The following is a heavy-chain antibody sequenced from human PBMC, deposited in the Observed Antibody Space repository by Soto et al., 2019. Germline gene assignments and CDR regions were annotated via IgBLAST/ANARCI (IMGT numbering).Heavy chain of an antibody. D-gene: IGHD2-2*01. Sequence: GGSLRLSCAASGFTFSSYAMSWVRQAPGKGLEWVSAISGSGGSTYYADSVKGRFTISRDNSKNTLYLQMNSLRAEDTAVYYCAKDLMDLGSSTSCYDYWGQGTLVTVSS. CDR3: AKDLMDLGSSTSCYDY. CDR1: GFTFSSYA. V-gene: IGHV3-23*01. J-gene: IGHJ4*02. CDR2: ISGSGGST.